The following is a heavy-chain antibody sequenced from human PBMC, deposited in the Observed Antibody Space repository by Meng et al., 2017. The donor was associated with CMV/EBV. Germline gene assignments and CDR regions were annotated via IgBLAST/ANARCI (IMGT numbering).Heavy chain of an antibody. CDR2: INHSGST. D-gene: IGHD3-9*01. Sequence: ESLKISCAASGFTFSDYYMSWIRQPPGKGLEWIGEINHSGSTNYNPSLKSRVTISVDTSKNQFSLKLSSVTAADTAVYYCAYYDILTGLRNWGQGTLVTVSS. CDR3: AYYDILTGLRN. CDR1: GFTFSDYY. V-gene: IGHV4-34*08. J-gene: IGHJ4*02.